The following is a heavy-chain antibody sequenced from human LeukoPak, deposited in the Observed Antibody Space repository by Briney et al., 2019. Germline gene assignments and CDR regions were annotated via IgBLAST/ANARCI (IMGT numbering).Heavy chain of an antibody. J-gene: IGHJ4*02. V-gene: IGHV3-74*01. D-gene: IGHD3-22*01. Sequence: GGSLRLSCAASGFTFSNCGMSWVRQAPGKGLVWVSRINSDGSSTSYADSVKGRFTISRDNAKNTLYLQMNSLRAEDTAVHYCASAVIGYCDSSGYYNWGQGTLVTVSS. CDR1: GFTFSNCG. CDR3: ASAVIGYCDSSGYYN. CDR2: INSDGSST.